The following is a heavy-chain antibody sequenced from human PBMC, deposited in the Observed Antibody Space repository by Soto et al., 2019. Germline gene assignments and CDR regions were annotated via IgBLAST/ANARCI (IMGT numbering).Heavy chain of an antibody. CDR3: ASGDSSYGDYAGSD. CDR1: GGTFSSYA. D-gene: IGHD4-17*01. J-gene: IGHJ4*02. Sequence: QVQLVQSGAEVKKPGSSVKVSCKASGGTFSSYAISWVRQAPGQGLEWMGGIIPIFGTANYAQKFQGRVTLAADESTSTAYMELSSLRSEDTAVYYCASGDSSYGDYAGSDWGQGTLVTVSS. V-gene: IGHV1-69*12. CDR2: IIPIFGTA.